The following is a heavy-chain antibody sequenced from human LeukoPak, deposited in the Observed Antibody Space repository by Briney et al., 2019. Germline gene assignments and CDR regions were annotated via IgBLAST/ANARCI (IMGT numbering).Heavy chain of an antibody. V-gene: IGHV1-8*01. J-gene: IGHJ4*02. CDR2: MNPNSGNT. CDR1: GYTFTSYD. Sequence: ASVKVSCKASGYTFTSYDINWVRQATGQGLEWMGWMNPNSGNTGYAQKLQGRVTMTTDTSTSTAYMELRSLRSDDTAVYYCARIDILTGYILDYWGQGTLVTVSS. CDR3: ARIDILTGYILDY. D-gene: IGHD3-9*01.